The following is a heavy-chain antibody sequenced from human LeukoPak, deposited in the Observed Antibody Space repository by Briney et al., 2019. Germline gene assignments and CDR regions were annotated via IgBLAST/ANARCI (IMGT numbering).Heavy chain of an antibody. CDR1: GFTFSTYN. CDR3: VRDNSRGQSLGVIY. CDR2: INADSSTI. V-gene: IGHV3-48*01. J-gene: IGHJ4*02. Sequence: GGTLRLSCAASGFTFSTYNMNWVRQAPGKGLEWISYINADSSTIQYADSVRGRFTTSRDNAKNSLYLQMNGLRAEDTAVYYCVRDNSRGQSLGVIYWGQGSLVTVSS. D-gene: IGHD3-22*01.